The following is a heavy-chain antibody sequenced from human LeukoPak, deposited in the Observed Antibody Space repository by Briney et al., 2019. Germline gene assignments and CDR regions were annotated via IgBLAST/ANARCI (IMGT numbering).Heavy chain of an antibody. Sequence: GGSLRLSCAASGFTFSSYSMNWVRQAPGKGLEWVSYISSSSGTIYYADSVKGRFTSCRDNAKNSLYLQMNSLRAEDTAVYYCARVGSGWSGFDYWGQGSLVTVSS. D-gene: IGHD6-19*01. CDR2: ISSSSGTI. J-gene: IGHJ4*02. CDR3: ARVGSGWSGFDY. CDR1: GFTFSSYS. V-gene: IGHV3-48*01.